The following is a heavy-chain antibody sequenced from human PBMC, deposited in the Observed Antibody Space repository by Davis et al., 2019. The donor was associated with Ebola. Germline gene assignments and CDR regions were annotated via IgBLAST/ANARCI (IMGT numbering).Heavy chain of an antibody. CDR2: ISAYNGNT. Sequence: ASVQVSCKASGYSFNNYAISWVRQAPGQGRVWMGSISAYNGNTNYAQKVQGRVTMTTDTSPCTAYLDLRSLRSDDTAVYFCARTSIVGTTTTASDIWGQGTLVTVSS. J-gene: IGHJ3*02. CDR1: GYSFNNYA. D-gene: IGHD1-26*01. CDR3: ARTSIVGTTTTASDI. V-gene: IGHV1-18*01.